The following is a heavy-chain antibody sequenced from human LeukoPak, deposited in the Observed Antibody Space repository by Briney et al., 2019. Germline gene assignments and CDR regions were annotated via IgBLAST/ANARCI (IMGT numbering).Heavy chain of an antibody. CDR3: VRDCGFHTFDY. V-gene: IGHV3-7*05. CDR1: GLTFSGYW. D-gene: IGHD2-21*01. CDR2: IEEDGSEK. Sequence: GGSLSLSCEASGLTFSGYWMTWVRQAPGKGLEYVVNIEEDGSEKYYVDSVKGRFTISRDNTKNSLYLQMSSLRGDDTAVYYCVRDCGFHTFDYWGQGTLVTVSS. J-gene: IGHJ4*02.